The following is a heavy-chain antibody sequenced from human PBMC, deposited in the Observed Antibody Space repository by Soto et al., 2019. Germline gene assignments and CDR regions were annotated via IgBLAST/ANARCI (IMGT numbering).Heavy chain of an antibody. CDR2: ISAYNGNT. J-gene: IGHJ6*02. CDR3: ATNRIISAAGGYYYYGMDV. Sequence: ASVKVSCKASGYTFTSYGISWVRQAPGQGLEWMGWISAYNGNTNYAQKLQGRVTMTTDTSTSTAYMELRSLRSDDTAVYYCATNRIISAAGGYYYYGMDVWGPGTMVTVSS. D-gene: IGHD6-13*01. V-gene: IGHV1-18*01. CDR1: GYTFTSYG.